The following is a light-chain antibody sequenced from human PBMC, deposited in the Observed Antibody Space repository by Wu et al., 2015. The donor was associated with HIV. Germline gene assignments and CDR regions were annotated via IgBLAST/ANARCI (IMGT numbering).Light chain of an antibody. Sequence: IQMTQSPSSLSAVVGDRVTITCRASQGISNALAWYQQKPGKAPELLLYAASRLESGVPSRFSGSGSGTDYTLTITSLQPEDFASYYCQQYYETPLTFGGGTKVEIK. V-gene: IGKV1-NL1*01. J-gene: IGKJ4*01. CDR1: QGISNA. CDR3: QQYYETPLT. CDR2: AAS.